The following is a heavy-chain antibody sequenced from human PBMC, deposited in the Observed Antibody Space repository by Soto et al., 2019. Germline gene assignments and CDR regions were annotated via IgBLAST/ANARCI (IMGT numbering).Heavy chain of an antibody. V-gene: IGHV3-33*01. CDR1: GFTFSSYG. J-gene: IGHJ6*02. Sequence: QVQLVESGGGVVQPGRSLRLSCAASGFTFSSYGMHWVRQAPGKGLEWVAVIWYDGSNKYYADSVKGRFTISRDNSKNTLYLQMNSLRAEDTAVYYCARALVTTLGSYYYGMDVWGQGTTVTVSS. D-gene: IGHD4-17*01. CDR2: IWYDGSNK. CDR3: ARALVTTLGSYYYGMDV.